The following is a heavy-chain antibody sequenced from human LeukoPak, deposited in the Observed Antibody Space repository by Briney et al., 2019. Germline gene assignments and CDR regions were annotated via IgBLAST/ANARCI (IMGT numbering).Heavy chain of an antibody. Sequence: GGSLRLSCAASGFTFSDHVMHWVRQAPGKGLEWVSAVGIAADTFYPGSVKGRFTISRENAKNSLYLQMNSLRVEDTAVYYCVRQKKSHGNFDYWGQGTLVTVSS. J-gene: IGHJ4*02. D-gene: IGHD1-26*01. CDR2: VGIAADT. CDR3: VRQKKSHGNFDY. V-gene: IGHV3-13*01. CDR1: GFTFSDHV.